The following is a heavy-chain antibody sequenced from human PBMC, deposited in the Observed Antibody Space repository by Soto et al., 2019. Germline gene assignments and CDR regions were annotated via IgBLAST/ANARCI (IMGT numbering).Heavy chain of an antibody. Sequence: VQLVQSGAEVKKPASSVQVSCTASGGSFSRYTISWVRQAPGQGLEWMGRIIPILGIANYAQKFQGRVTITADKSTSTAYMELSSLRSEDTAVYYCAREPRNYCWGQGTLVTVSS. V-gene: IGHV1-69*08. CDR2: IIPILGIA. CDR3: AREPRNYC. J-gene: IGHJ4*02. CDR1: GGSFSRYT.